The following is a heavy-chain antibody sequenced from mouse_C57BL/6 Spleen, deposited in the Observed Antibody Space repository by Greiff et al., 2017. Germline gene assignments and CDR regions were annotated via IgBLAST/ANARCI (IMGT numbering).Heavy chain of an antibody. CDR2: FRLKSDNYAT. CDR1: GFTFSNYW. CDR3: TGGIINYGRPYYAMDY. J-gene: IGHJ4*01. Sequence: EVMLVESGGGLVQPGGSMKLSCVASGFTFSNYWMNWVRQSPEKGLEWVAQFRLKSDNYATHYAESVKGRFTISRDDSKSSVYLQMNNLRAEDTGIYYCTGGIINYGRPYYAMDYWGQGTSVTVSS. V-gene: IGHV6-3*01. D-gene: IGHD1-1*01.